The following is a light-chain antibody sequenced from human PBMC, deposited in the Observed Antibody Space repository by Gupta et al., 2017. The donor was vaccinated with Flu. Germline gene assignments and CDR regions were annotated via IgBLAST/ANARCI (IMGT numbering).Light chain of an antibody. V-gene: IGKV3-15*01. Sequence: GESATLSCSASHSITHYLAWYQHKSGQAPRLLIYGASTRATGIPARFSGSGSGTEFTPTISSLQSEDFAVYYCQHYYDWPRTFGQGTKLEIK. CDR1: HSITHY. CDR2: GAS. CDR3: QHYYDWPRT. J-gene: IGKJ1*01.